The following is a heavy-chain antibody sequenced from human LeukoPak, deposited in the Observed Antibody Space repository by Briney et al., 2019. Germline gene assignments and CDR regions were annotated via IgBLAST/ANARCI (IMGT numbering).Heavy chain of an antibody. CDR1: GFTFSSYV. D-gene: IGHD1-26*01. J-gene: IGHJ3*02. CDR2: IRYDGSNK. CDR3: AKSTIVGATVDAFDI. Sequence: GGSLRLSCSASGFTFSSYVMHWVRQAPGKGLEWVAFIRYDGSNKYYADSVKGRFTISRDNSKNTLYLQMNSLRAEDAAVYYCAKSTIVGATVDAFDIWGQGTMVTVSS. V-gene: IGHV3-30*02.